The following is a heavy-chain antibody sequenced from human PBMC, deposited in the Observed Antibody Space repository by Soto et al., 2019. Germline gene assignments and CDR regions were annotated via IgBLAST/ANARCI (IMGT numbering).Heavy chain of an antibody. J-gene: IGHJ4*02. CDR1: GFTFSSYG. V-gene: IGHV3-33*01. Sequence: ESGGGVVQPGRSLRLSCAASGFTFSSYGMHWVRQAPGKGLEWVAVIWYDGSNKYYADSVKGRFTISRDNSKNTLYLQMNSLRAEDTAVYYCARDGGGLELRLDYWGQGTLVTVSS. CDR3: ARDGGGLELRLDY. CDR2: IWYDGSNK. D-gene: IGHD1-7*01.